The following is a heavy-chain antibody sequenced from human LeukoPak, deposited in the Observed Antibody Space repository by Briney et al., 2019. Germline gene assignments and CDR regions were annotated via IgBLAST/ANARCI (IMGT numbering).Heavy chain of an antibody. D-gene: IGHD2-2*02. Sequence: GGSLRLSCAASGFTFDDYAMHWVRQAPGKGLEWVSGISWNSGSIGYADSVKGRFTISRDNAKNSLYLQMNSLRAEDTALYYCSLGLYTGSLLNAFDIWGQGTMVTVSP. CDR2: ISWNSGSI. V-gene: IGHV3-9*01. CDR3: SLGLYTGSLLNAFDI. CDR1: GFTFDDYA. J-gene: IGHJ3*02.